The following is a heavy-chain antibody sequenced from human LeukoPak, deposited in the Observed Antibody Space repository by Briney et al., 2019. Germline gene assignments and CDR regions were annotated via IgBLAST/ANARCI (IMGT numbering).Heavy chain of an antibody. Sequence: KPSETLSLTCTVSGGSISSYYWSWLRQPPGKGLEWIGYIYYSGSTNYNPSRKSRVTISVDTSKNQFSLKLSSVTAADTAVYYCARVALYSSSSYWFDPWGQGTLVTVSS. CDR3: ARVALYSSSSYWFDP. CDR1: GGSISSYY. J-gene: IGHJ5*02. CDR2: IYYSGST. V-gene: IGHV4-59*01. D-gene: IGHD6-6*01.